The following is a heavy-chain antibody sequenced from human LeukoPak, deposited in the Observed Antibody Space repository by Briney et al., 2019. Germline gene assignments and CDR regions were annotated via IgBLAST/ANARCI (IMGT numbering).Heavy chain of an antibody. D-gene: IGHD1-26*01. Sequence: APVKVSCKASGYTFTGYYMHWGRQAPGQGVEWMGWINPNSGGTNYAQKFQGRVTMTRDTSISTAYMELSRLRSDDTAVYYCARDYAGAIDYWGQGTLVTVSS. CDR2: INPNSGGT. V-gene: IGHV1-2*02. J-gene: IGHJ4*02. CDR3: ARDYAGAIDY. CDR1: GYTFTGYY.